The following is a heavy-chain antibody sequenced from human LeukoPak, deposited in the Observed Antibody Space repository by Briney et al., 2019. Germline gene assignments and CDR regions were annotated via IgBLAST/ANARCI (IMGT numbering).Heavy chain of an antibody. D-gene: IGHD1-26*01. CDR3: ATGRTKWDLLNY. J-gene: IGHJ4*02. CDR1: GYTFTSYD. V-gene: IGHV1-8*01. CDR2: MNPNSGNT. Sequence: ASVKVSCKASGYTFTSYDINWVRQATGQGLEWMGWMNPNSGNTGYAQKFQGRVTMTRNTSISTAYMELSSLRSEDTAVYYCATGRTKWDLLNYWGQGTLVTVSS.